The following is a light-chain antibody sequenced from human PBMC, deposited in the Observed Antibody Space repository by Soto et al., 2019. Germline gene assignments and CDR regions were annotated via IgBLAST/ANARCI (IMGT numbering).Light chain of an antibody. CDR3: LLDYGYSWT. J-gene: IGKJ1*01. CDR2: AAS. Sequence: QMTQSPSSLSASVGEKIIITCRASRDVGSDVSWYQPKPGQAPKLLIYAASNLYTGVPSRVSGSRSGTECTLTIRILQAEAIASYYCLLDYGYSWTFGKGNKVDI. V-gene: IGKV1-6*01. CDR1: RDVGSD.